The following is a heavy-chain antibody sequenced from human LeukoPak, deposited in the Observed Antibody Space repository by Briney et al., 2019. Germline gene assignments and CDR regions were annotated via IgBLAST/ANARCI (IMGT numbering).Heavy chain of an antibody. CDR1: GFTFSSYA. CDR2: ISYDGSNK. Sequence: GRSLRLSCAASGFTFSSYAMHWVRQAPGKGLEWVAVISYDGSNKYYADSVKGRFTISSDNSKNTLYLQMNSLRAEDTAVYYCAREGPWGQGTLVTVSS. CDR3: AREGP. J-gene: IGHJ5*02. V-gene: IGHV3-30*04.